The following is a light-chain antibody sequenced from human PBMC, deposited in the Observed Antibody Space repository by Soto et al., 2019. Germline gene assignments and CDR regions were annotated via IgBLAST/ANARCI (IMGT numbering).Light chain of an antibody. J-gene: IGLJ1*01. V-gene: IGLV2-14*01. CDR1: GSDVGGYNY. Sequence: QSALTQPASVSGSPGQSITISCTGTGSDVGGYNYVSWYQQHPGKAPKLVIYEVTNRPSGVSNRCSGSKSGNTASLTISGLQAEDEADYYCTSYTRSRTYVFGTGTKLTVL. CDR3: TSYTRSRTYV. CDR2: EVT.